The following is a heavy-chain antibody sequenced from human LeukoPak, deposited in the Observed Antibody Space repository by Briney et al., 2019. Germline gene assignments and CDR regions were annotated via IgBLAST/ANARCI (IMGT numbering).Heavy chain of an antibody. Sequence: SETLSLTCTVSSYSISNGYYWDWIRQPPGRGLEWIGNIYRSGSTSYNPSLKSRVTISVDTSKNQFSLKVNSVTAADTAVYYCARRHSSGWFYYWGQGTPVTVSS. D-gene: IGHD6-19*01. J-gene: IGHJ4*02. V-gene: IGHV4-38-2*02. CDR1: SYSISNGYY. CDR3: ARRHSSGWFYY. CDR2: IYRSGST.